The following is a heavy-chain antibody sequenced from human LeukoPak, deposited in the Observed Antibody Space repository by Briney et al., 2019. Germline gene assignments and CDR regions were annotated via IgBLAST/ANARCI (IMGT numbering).Heavy chain of an antibody. J-gene: IGHJ4*02. D-gene: IGHD2-8*01. V-gene: IGHV3-7*05. CDR3: AKGVNYCTNGVCYGYYFDY. CDR2: IKQDGSEK. CDR1: GFSFSNYL. Sequence: GGSLRLSCAASGFSFSNYLMSWVRQAPGKGLEWVANIKQDGSEKYYVDSVKGRFTISRDNAKKSLYLQMNSLRDEDTAVYYCAKGVNYCTNGVCYGYYFDYWGQGTQVTVSS.